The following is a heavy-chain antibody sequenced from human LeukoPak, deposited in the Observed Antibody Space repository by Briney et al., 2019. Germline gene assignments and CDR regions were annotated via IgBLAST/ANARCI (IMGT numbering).Heavy chain of an antibody. CDR1: GGSFSGCY. Sequence: PSETLSLTCAVYGGSFSGCYWSWIRQPPGKGLEWIGEINHSGSTNYNPSLKSRVTISVDTSKNQFSLKLSSVTAADTAVYYCAARIGGLADGLYYFDYWGQGTLVTVSS. V-gene: IGHV4-34*01. CDR3: AARIGGLADGLYYFDY. CDR2: INHSGST. D-gene: IGHD3-3*01. J-gene: IGHJ4*02.